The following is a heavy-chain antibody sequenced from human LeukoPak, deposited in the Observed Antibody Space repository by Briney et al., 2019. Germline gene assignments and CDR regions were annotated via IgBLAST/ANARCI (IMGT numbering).Heavy chain of an antibody. CDR2: INSDGSST. CDR3: AREGTTVVTGFDY. Sequence: AGGSLRLSCAASGFTFSSYWMHWVRQAPGKGLVWVSRINSDGSSTSYADSVKGRFTISRDNAKNTLYLQMNSLRAEDTAVYYCAREGTTVVTGFDYWGQGTLVTVSS. CDR1: GFTFSSYW. D-gene: IGHD4-23*01. J-gene: IGHJ4*02. V-gene: IGHV3-74*01.